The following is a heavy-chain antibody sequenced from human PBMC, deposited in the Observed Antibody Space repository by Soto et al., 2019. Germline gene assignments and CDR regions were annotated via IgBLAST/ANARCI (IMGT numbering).Heavy chain of an antibody. J-gene: IGHJ4*02. CDR2: ISYDGSNK. D-gene: IGHD6-19*01. CDR1: GFTFSSYA. CDR3: ARETTGYSSGWYLSRFDY. Sequence: QVQLVESGGGVVQPGRSLRLSCAASGFTFSSYAMHWVRQAPGKGLEWVAVISYDGSNKYYADSVKGRFTISRDNSKNTLYLQMNSLRAEDTAVYYCARETTGYSSGWYLSRFDYWGQGTLVTVSS. V-gene: IGHV3-30-3*01.